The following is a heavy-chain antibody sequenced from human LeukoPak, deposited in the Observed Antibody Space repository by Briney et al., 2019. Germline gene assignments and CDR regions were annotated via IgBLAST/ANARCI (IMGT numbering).Heavy chain of an antibody. CDR1: GGTFSSYA. CDR2: IIPIFGTA. J-gene: IGHJ6*03. D-gene: IGHD1-26*01. Sequence: SVKVSCKASGGTFSSYAISWVRQAPGQGLEWMGGIIPIFGTANYAQKFQGRVTITTDESTSTAYMELSSLRSEDTAVYYCASAPELTYYYYYMDVWGKGTTVTVSS. CDR3: ASAPELTYYYYYMDV. V-gene: IGHV1-69*05.